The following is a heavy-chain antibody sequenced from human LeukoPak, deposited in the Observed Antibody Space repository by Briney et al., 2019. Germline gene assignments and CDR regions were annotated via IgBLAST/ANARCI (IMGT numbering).Heavy chain of an antibody. J-gene: IGHJ4*02. CDR1: GFPFIEYS. CDR2: IGIDSGNT. D-gene: IGHD1-1*01. Sequence: GGSLRLSCTASGFPFIEYSMNWVRQAPGKGLEWISYIGIDSGNTKYADSVRGRLTISADKAKDSLYLQMNSLRVEDTAVYYCARDHNYAFDNWGQGTLVSVAS. CDR3: ARDHNYAFDN. V-gene: IGHV3-48*01.